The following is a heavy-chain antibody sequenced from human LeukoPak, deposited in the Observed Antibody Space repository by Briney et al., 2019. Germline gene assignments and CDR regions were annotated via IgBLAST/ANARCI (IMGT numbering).Heavy chain of an antibody. Sequence: SETLSLTCAVSGGSISSGGYSWSWIRQPPGKGLEWIGYIYHSGSTYYNPSLKSRVTISVDRSKNQFSLKLSSVTAADTAVYYCAGSYCTNGVCYRNWYFDLWGRGTLVTVSS. J-gene: IGHJ2*01. CDR2: IYHSGST. CDR3: AGSYCTNGVCYRNWYFDL. CDR1: GGSISSGGYS. D-gene: IGHD2-8*01. V-gene: IGHV4-30-2*01.